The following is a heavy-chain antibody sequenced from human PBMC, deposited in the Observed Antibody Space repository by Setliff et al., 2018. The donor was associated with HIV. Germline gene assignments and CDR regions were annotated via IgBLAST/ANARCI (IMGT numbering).Heavy chain of an antibody. CDR2: INPNSGGT. D-gene: IGHD3-22*01. J-gene: IGHJ4*02. V-gene: IGHV1-2*02. CDR1: GYTFTGYY. CDR3: ARDYYDSSGYIFFPGLPDY. Sequence: VASVKVSCKASGYTFTGYYMHWVRQAPGQGLEWMGWINPNSGGTNYAQKFQGRVTMTRDTSISTAYMELSRLRSDDTAVYYCARDYYDSSGYIFFPGLPDYWGQGTLVTVSS.